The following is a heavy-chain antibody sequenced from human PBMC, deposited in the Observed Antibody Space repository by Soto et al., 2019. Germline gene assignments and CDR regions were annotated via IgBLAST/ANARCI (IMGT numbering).Heavy chain of an antibody. J-gene: IGHJ3*01. CDR2: ISAYNGHT. CDR3: SGSGDYGYAFDF. D-gene: IGHD4-17*01. CDR1: GYTFTSYG. V-gene: IGHV1-18*01. Sequence: QVQLVQSGAEVKKPGASVKVSCKASGYTFTSYGISWVRQAPGQGLEWMGWISAYNGHTNYAQKLQVRVTMTTDTATGTAYMEQRSLRSDDTTGYYCSGSGDYGYAFDFWGQGTMVTVSS.